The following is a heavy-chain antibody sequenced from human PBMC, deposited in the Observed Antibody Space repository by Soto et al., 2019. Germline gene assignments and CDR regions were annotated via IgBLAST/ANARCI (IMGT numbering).Heavy chain of an antibody. CDR2: LSSDGSNR. J-gene: IGHJ4*02. Sequence: QVQLVESGGGVVQPVRTLRLSCAASGFAFSSYGMHWVRQAPGKGLEWVAVLSSDGSNRYFAESVKGRFSISRDNSKNPLYLQMTSLRAEDTAVYYCAKPGAGSSWYFDSWGQGTLVTVSS. V-gene: IGHV3-30*18. CDR1: GFAFSSYG. D-gene: IGHD6-13*01. CDR3: AKPGAGSSWYFDS.